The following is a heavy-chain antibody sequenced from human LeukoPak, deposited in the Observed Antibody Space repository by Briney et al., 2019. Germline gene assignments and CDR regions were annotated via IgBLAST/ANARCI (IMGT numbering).Heavy chain of an antibody. CDR3: AAAGSYFDY. CDR2: IYYTGST. D-gene: IGHD6-13*01. Sequence: SETLSLTCLVSGGSISNNYWSWIRQPTGKGLEWIGYIYYTGSTSYNPHLKSRVSISVDTSKNQFSLKLSSVTAADTAVYYCAAAGSYFDYWGQGTLVTVSS. J-gene: IGHJ4*02. V-gene: IGHV4-59*12. CDR1: GGSISNNY.